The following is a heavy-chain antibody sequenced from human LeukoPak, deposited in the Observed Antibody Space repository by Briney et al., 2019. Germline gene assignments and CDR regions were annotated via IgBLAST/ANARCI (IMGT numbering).Heavy chain of an antibody. CDR2: VNSNIGDT. V-gene: IGHV1-2*02. CDR3: ARDVLGYDSSASD. J-gene: IGHJ4*02. CDR1: GYSFTGYY. Sequence: ASVKVSCKASGYSFTGYYIHWVRQTPGQGLEWMGWVNSNIGDTYYAQKFRGRLAITRDKSITTVHMELSSLRSNDTAVYYCARDVLGYDSSASDWGQGTLVTVSS. D-gene: IGHD3-22*01.